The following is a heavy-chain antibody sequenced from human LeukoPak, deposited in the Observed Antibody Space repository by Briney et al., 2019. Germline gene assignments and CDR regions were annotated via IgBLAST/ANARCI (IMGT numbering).Heavy chain of an antibody. CDR2: IKSRSDGGTT. V-gene: IGHV3-15*01. J-gene: IGHJ1*01. CDR1: GITFINAW. D-gene: IGHD2-2*01. Sequence: GGSLRLSCAASGITFINAWMNWVRQAPGKGLEWVARIKSRSDGGTTDYATPVKGRFTISRDDAKATVYLQMDSLKTEDTAVYYCANLYCSSTSCYLPEYFQHWGQGTLVTVSS. CDR3: ANLYCSSTSCYLPEYFQH.